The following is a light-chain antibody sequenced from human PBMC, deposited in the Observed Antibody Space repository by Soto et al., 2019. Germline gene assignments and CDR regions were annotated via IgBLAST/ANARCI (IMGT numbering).Light chain of an antibody. J-gene: IGKJ1*01. CDR2: GAS. Sequence: EIVFTQSPGTLSLSPGERATLSCRASQSVSSSYLAWYQQKPGQAPRLLIYGASSRATGIPDRFSGSGSGTDFTLTISRLEPEDFAVYYCQHYGSSLRTFGQG. CDR1: QSVSSSY. V-gene: IGKV3-20*01. CDR3: QHYGSSLRT.